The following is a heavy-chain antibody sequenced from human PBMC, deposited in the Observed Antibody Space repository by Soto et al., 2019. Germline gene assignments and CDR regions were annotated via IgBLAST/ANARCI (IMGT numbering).Heavy chain of an antibody. CDR2: IIPVFGTP. J-gene: IGHJ6*02. Sequence: QVQLVQSGAEVKKPGSSVKVSCTASGGSLSNFGISWVRQAPGQGLEWMGAIIPVFGTPNYAQKFQDRVTINADESTTTVYMEVRSLTSEDTAVYYCAIGAATKIVVTTYYAMDVWGQGTTVTVSS. D-gene: IGHD3-22*01. CDR1: GGSLSNFG. CDR3: AIGAATKIVVTTYYAMDV. V-gene: IGHV1-69*12.